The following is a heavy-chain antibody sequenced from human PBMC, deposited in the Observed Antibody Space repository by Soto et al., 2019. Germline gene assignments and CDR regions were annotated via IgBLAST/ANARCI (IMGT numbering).Heavy chain of an antibody. CDR3: ARGNPFNYAGFDV. CDR2: TNAKSGDT. J-gene: IGHJ6*02. CDR1: GYTFSDFD. V-gene: IGHV1-8*01. D-gene: IGHD3-16*01. Sequence: ASVKVSCKASGYTFSDFDINWLRQTSGQGPEWMGWTNAKSGDTFFAQRFHDKFNMTWDTSLTTAYMEVGSLTSDHAAIYYCARGNPFNYAGFDVWGQGTTVTVSS.